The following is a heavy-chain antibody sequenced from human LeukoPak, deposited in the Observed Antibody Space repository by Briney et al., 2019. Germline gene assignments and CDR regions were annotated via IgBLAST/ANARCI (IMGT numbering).Heavy chain of an antibody. CDR2: ISWNGGST. CDR1: GFTFDDYG. V-gene: IGHV3-20*04. Sequence: GGSLRLSCAASGFTFDDYGMSWVRQAPGKGLEWVSGISWNGGSTGYADSVKGRFTISRDNAENSLYLQMNSLRAEDTALYYCARAVEYYDSSGYYYVYYFDYWGQGTLVTVSS. CDR3: ARAVEYYDSSGYYYVYYFDY. J-gene: IGHJ4*02. D-gene: IGHD3-22*01.